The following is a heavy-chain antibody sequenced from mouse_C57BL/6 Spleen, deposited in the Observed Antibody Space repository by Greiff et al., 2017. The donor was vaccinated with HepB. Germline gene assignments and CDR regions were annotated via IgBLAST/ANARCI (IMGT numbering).Heavy chain of an antibody. V-gene: IGHV1-82*01. CDR2: IYPGDGDT. Sequence: VKLQESGPELVKPGASVKISCKASGYAFSSSWMNWVKQRPGKGLEWIGRIYPGDGDTNYNGKFKGKATLTADKSSSTAYMQLSSLTSEDSAVYFCASEYYGSSYDYAMDYWGQGTSVTVSS. D-gene: IGHD1-1*01. J-gene: IGHJ4*01. CDR1: GYAFSSSW. CDR3: ASEYYGSSYDYAMDY.